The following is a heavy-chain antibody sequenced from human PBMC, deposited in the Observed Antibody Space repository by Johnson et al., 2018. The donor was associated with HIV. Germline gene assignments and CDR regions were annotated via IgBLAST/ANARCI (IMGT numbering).Heavy chain of an antibody. CDR1: GFTFSSYA. Sequence: QVQLVESGGGVVQPGRSLRLSCAASGFTFSSYAMHWVRQAPGKGLEWVAVISHDGSNKYYADSVKGRFTISRDNSKNTLYLQMNSLRAEDTAVYYCAGDRGGGGYHDAFDIWGQGSMVTVSS. D-gene: IGHD1-26*01. CDR3: AGDRGGGGYHDAFDI. J-gene: IGHJ3*02. CDR2: ISHDGSNK. V-gene: IGHV3-30*04.